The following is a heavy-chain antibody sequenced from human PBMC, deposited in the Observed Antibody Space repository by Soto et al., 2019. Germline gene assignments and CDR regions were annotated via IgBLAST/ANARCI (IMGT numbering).Heavy chain of an antibody. CDR1: GFIFSRYG. CDR2: ISSDGKTK. D-gene: IGHD3-10*01. CDR3: TRESQMGSDPPVFDY. V-gene: IGHV3-30*03. J-gene: IGHJ4*02. Sequence: PGGSLRLSCAASGFIFSRYGMHWVRQAPGKGLEWVAVISSDGKTKYYADSVKGRFTISRDSRTTLYLQVNSLRADDTAVYYCTRESQMGSDPPVFDYWGQGTLVTVSS.